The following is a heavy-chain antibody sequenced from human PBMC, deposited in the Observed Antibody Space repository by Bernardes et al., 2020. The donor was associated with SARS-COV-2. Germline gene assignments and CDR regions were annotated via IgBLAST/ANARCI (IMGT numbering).Heavy chain of an antibody. D-gene: IGHD1-26*01. Sequence: GGSLRLSCVASGFTVSDNYMTWVRQAPGKGLEWVSVIYRDGSTYYADSVKGRFTISRDNSKNTLSLQMNSLRGEDTAVYYCARGAGATLSYWGQGTLVTVSS. J-gene: IGHJ4*02. CDR1: GFTVSDNY. V-gene: IGHV3-66*01. CDR3: ARGAGATLSY. CDR2: IYRDGST.